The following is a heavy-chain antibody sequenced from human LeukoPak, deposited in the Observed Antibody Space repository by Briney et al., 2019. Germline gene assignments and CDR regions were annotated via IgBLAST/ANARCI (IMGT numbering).Heavy chain of an antibody. CDR3: AKGSSVWFGELLLEF. V-gene: IGHV3-23*01. Sequence: GGSLRLSCAASGFTFSNYAMSWVRQAPGKGPEWVSVTSGSGGSTYYADSVKGRFTISRDNSKNTLYLQMNSLRVEDTAVYYCAKGSSVWFGELLLEFWGQETLVTVSS. J-gene: IGHJ4*02. CDR1: GFTFSNYA. D-gene: IGHD3-10*01. CDR2: TSGSGGST.